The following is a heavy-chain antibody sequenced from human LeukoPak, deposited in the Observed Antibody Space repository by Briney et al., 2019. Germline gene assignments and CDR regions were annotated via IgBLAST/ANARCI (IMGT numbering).Heavy chain of an antibody. V-gene: IGHV4-59*01. Sequence: SEALSLTCTVSVGSINSYYWSWIRQPPGRGLEWIGDIYYSGSTIYNPSLKSRVTISVDTSKNQFSLNLRSVTAADTAVYYCARIDYATFDCWGPGTLVTVSS. CDR3: ARIDYATFDC. J-gene: IGHJ4*02. CDR1: VGSINSYY. D-gene: IGHD3-16*01. CDR2: IYYSGST.